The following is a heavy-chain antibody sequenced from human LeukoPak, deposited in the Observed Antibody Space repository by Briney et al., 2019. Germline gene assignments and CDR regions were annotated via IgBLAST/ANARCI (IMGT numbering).Heavy chain of an antibody. J-gene: IGHJ4*02. V-gene: IGHV3-30*02. Sequence: GGSLRLSCAASGSTFSSYGMHWVRQAPGKGLEWVAFIRYDGSNKYYADSVKGRFTISRDNSKNTLYLQMNSLRAEDTAVYYCAKDLSPPFGYDSSGYFDYWGQGTLVTVSS. D-gene: IGHD3-22*01. CDR1: GSTFSSYG. CDR2: IRYDGSNK. CDR3: AKDLSPPFGYDSSGYFDY.